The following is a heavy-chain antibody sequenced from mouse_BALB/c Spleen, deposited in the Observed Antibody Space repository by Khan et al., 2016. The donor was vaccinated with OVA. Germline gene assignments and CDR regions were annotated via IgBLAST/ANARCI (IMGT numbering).Heavy chain of an antibody. J-gene: IGHJ2*01. V-gene: IGHV5-17*02. D-gene: IGHD1-1*01. Sequence: EVQLVESGGGLVQPGGSRKLSCAASGFTFNSYGIHWVRQAPEKGLEWVAYISGDSNTIYYADTVKGLFTISRDNPKNTLFLQMTSLMSEDTAMYYCATSYFYGYYFDYWCPGTTLTVS. CDR2: ISGDSNTI. CDR3: ATSYFYGYYFDY. CDR1: GFTFNSYG.